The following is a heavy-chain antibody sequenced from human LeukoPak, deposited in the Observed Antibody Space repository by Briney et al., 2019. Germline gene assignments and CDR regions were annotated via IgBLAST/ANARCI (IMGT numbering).Heavy chain of an antibody. J-gene: IGHJ4*02. Sequence: GGSLRLSCAASGFTFSSYGMHGVRQAPGKGLEWGAVIWYDGSNKYYADSVKGRFTISRDNSKNTLYLQMNSLRAEDTAVYYCAKEGYSLDFDCWGQGTLVTVSS. CDR3: AKEGYSLDFDC. D-gene: IGHD5-18*01. CDR1: GFTFSSYG. CDR2: IWYDGSNK. V-gene: IGHV3-30*02.